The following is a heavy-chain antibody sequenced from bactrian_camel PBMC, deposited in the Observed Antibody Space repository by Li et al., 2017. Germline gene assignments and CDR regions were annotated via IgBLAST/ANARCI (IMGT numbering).Heavy chain of an antibody. Sequence: HVQLVESGGGSVQAGGSLRLSCVASGFDFSAWWMYWVRQAPGKEREAVAGINAVDRTIYADSVKGRLTISQDSARNTVYLQMNNLQPEDTATYYCAEGRGSRGEHCYSLNYWGQGTQVTVS. CDR3: AEGRGSRGEHCYSLNY. V-gene: IGHV3S1*01. CDR2: INAVDRT. D-gene: IGHD6*01. CDR1: GFDFSAWW. J-gene: IGHJ4*01.